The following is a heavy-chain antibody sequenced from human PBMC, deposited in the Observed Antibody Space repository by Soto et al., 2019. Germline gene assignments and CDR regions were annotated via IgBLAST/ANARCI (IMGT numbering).Heavy chain of an antibody. CDR3: AGHSSGVPGYYYGIDV. J-gene: IGHJ6*02. CDR2: IIPIFGTA. CDR1: GGTFSSYT. D-gene: IGHD3-22*01. Sequence: QVQLVQSGAEVKKPGSSVKVSCKASGGTFSSYTISWVRQAPGLGLEWMGGIIPIFGTADYAQKFQGRVTITADESTSTAYMELSSLKYEDTAVYYCAGHSSGVPGYYYGIDVWGQGTTVTVSS. V-gene: IGHV1-69*12.